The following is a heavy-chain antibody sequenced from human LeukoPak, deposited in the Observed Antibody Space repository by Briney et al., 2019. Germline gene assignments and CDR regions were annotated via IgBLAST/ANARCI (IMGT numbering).Heavy chain of an antibody. CDR2: MNPNSGNT. D-gene: IGHD3-22*01. Sequence: ASVKVSCKASGYTFTSYGITWVRQAPGQGLEWMGWMNPNSGNTGYAQKFQGRVTMTRNTSISTAYMELSSLRSEDTAVYYCASTYYYDSTLGDDAFDIWGQGTMVTVSS. CDR3: ASTYYYDSTLGDDAFDI. CDR1: GYTFTSYG. V-gene: IGHV1-8*02. J-gene: IGHJ3*02.